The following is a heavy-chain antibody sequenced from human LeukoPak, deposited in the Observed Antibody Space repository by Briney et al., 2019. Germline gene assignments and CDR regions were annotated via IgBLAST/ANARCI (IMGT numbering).Heavy chain of an antibody. V-gene: IGHV4-61*02. CDR1: GGSISSGSYY. Sequence: SQTLSLTCTVSGGSISSGSYYWTWIRQPAGKGPEWIGRIFTRRSTNYNPSLKSRITIALYTSQNQFSLKLRSVTAADTAVYYRASQLGAFDIWGQGTMVTVSS. CDR2: IFTRRST. D-gene: IGHD2-2*01. J-gene: IGHJ3*02. CDR3: ASQLGAFDI.